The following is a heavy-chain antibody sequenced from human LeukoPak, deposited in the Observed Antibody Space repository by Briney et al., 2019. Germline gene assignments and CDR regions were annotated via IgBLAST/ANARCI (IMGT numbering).Heavy chain of an antibody. D-gene: IGHD3-3*01. Sequence: ASVKVSCKASGYSFIKFGISWVRQAPGQGLEWVGWISANNGNTNYAQKLQARLTLTTDASTSTAFMELRSLRSDDTAVYYCARGLPNYNDFWSAVYVFWGQGTLVTVSS. J-gene: IGHJ4*02. CDR2: ISANNGNT. CDR3: ARGLPNYNDFWSAVYVF. CDR1: GYSFIKFG. V-gene: IGHV1-18*01.